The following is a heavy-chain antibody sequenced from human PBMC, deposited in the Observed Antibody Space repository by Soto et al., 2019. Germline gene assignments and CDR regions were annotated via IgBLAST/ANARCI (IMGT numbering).Heavy chain of an antibody. CDR1: GFTFDTYD. CDR2: LSYDGNNR. V-gene: IGHV3-30*18. Sequence: GGSLRLSCAASGFTFDTYDLHWVRQAPGKGLEWVAHLSYDGNNRYYADSLKGRFTISRDDLKNTLYLQMNSVRPEDTAFYYCAKGLWVGASVVDSWGQGT. J-gene: IGHJ4*02. D-gene: IGHD3-10*01. CDR3: AKGLWVGASVVDS.